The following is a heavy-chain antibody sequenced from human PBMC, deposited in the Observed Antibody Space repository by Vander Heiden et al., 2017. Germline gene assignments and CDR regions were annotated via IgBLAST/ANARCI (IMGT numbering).Heavy chain of an antibody. Sequence: QVHLVESGGGVVQPGGSLRLSCVAAGSRFRNYAMAWVRQAPGNGPEWAALLWYDEDKEYYADSGRGRFTVSRDNSENTLFLQMDSLRVEDTGVYYCARMDGYSYDDTVSRWFDSWGQGTQVTVSS. V-gene: IGHV3-33*02. D-gene: IGHD3-9*01. CDR2: LWYDEDKE. CDR3: ARMDGYSYDDTVSRWFDS. CDR1: GSRFRNYA. J-gene: IGHJ5*01.